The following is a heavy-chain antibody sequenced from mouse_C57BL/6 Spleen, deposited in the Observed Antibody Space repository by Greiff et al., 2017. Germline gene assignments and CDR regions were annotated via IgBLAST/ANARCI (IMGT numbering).Heavy chain of an antibody. CDR1: GYTFTSYW. Sequence: VQLQQPGAELVKPGASVKLSCKASGYTFTSYWMHWVKQRPGQGLEWIGMIHPNSGSTNYNEKFKSKATLTVGKSSSTAYMQLSSLTSEDSAVYYCARYTTRGYFDVWGTGTTVTVSS. CDR3: ARYTTRGYFDV. J-gene: IGHJ1*03. D-gene: IGHD1-1*01. CDR2: IHPNSGST. V-gene: IGHV1-64*01.